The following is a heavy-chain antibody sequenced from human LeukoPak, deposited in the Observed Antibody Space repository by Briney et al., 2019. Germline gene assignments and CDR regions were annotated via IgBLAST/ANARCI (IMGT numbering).Heavy chain of an antibody. CDR1: GDSISSSSYY. D-gene: IGHD4-11*01. Sequence: SETLSLTCTVSGDSISSSSYYWGFIRQPPGQGLEWIGSIYYSGSTYYNASFKTRVTISLDTSKNQFSLKLSSVTAADTAVYYCARDNTVIDYWGQGTLVTVSS. J-gene: IGHJ4*02. V-gene: IGHV4-39*07. CDR2: IYYSGST. CDR3: ARDNTVIDY.